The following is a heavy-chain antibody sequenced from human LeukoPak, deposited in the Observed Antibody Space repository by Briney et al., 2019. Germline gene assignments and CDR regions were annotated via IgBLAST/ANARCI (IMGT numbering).Heavy chain of an antibody. CDR2: MNPNSGNT. CDR1: GYTFTSYA. V-gene: IGHV1-8*01. Sequence: ASVKVSCKASGYTFTSYAINWVRQATGQGLEWMGWMNPNSGNTGYAQKFQGRVTMTRNTSISTAYMELSSLRSEDTAVYYCARGYIDSAMVSLTPVGYWGQGTLVTVSS. CDR3: ARGYIDSAMVSLTPVGY. J-gene: IGHJ4*02. D-gene: IGHD5-18*01.